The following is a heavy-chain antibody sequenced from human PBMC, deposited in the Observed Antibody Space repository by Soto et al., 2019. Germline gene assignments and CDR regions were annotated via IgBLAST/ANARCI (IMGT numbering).Heavy chain of an antibody. CDR2: INSDGSTT. J-gene: IGHJ4*02. Sequence: GSLRLSCAASGFTLSSFWMHWVRQAPGKGLVWVARINSDGSTTTYADSVKGRFIISRDNAKNTLSLQMNSLRAEDTAVYYCARSTYSISRVDYWGQGAQVTVSS. CDR3: ARSTYSISRVDY. CDR1: GFTLSSFW. V-gene: IGHV3-74*01. D-gene: IGHD6-6*01.